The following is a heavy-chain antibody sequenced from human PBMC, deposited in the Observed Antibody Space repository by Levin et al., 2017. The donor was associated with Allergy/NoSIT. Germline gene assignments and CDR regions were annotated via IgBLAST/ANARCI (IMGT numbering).Heavy chain of an antibody. CDR1: GFTVSSNY. CDR3: ARDADFNGDYEKNY. Sequence: PGGSLRLSCAASGFTVSSNYMSWVRQAPGKGLEWVSVIYSGGSTYYADSVKGRFTISRDNSKNTLYLQMNSLRAEDTAVYYCARDADFNGDYEKNYWGQGTLVTVSS. D-gene: IGHD4-17*01. CDR2: IYSGGST. V-gene: IGHV3-53*01. J-gene: IGHJ4*02.